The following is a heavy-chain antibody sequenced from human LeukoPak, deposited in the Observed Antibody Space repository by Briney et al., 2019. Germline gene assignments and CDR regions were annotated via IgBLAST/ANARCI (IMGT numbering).Heavy chain of an antibody. CDR2: ISSSSSYI. V-gene: IGHV3-21*01. D-gene: IGHD1-14*01. CDR3: ARDLPRGYYRKHVDY. J-gene: IGHJ4*02. Sequence: GGSLRLSCAASGFTFSDYTMNWVRQAPGKGLEWVSSISSSSSYIYYADSVKGRFTISRDNAKNSLYLQMNSLRAEDTAVYYCARDLPRGYYRKHVDYWGQGTLVTVSS. CDR1: GFTFSDYT.